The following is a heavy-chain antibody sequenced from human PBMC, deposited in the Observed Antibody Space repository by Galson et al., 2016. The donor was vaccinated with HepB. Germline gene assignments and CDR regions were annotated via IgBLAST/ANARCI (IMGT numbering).Heavy chain of an antibody. J-gene: IGHJ6*02. CDR1: GYTFTGYY. D-gene: IGHD4-17*01. Sequence: SVKVSCKASGYTFTGYYMHWVRQAPGQGLEWMGRINPNSGGTNYEQKFQGRVTMTRDTSISTAYMELSRLRSDDTAVYYCASEETTVSGMDVWGQGTTVTVSS. CDR3: ASEETTVSGMDV. V-gene: IGHV1-2*02. CDR2: INPNSGGT.